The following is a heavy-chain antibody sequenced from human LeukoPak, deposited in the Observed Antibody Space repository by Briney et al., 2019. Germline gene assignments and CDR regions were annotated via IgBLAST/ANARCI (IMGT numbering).Heavy chain of an antibody. V-gene: IGHV1-46*01. Sequence: GASVKVSCKASGYTFIDYYFNWVRQAPGQGLEWMGILDPSGGSTSCAQTFQGRVTMTRDTSTSTVYMDLSSLTSEDTGVYYCAREGVAITASGRGAFDIWGQGAMVTVSS. J-gene: IGHJ3*02. CDR1: GYTFIDYY. CDR3: AREGVAITASGRGAFDI. CDR2: LDPSGGST. D-gene: IGHD5-12*01.